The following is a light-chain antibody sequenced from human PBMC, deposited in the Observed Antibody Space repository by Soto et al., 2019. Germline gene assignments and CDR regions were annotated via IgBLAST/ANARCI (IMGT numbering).Light chain of an antibody. J-gene: IGLJ2*01. CDR1: NIGRKS. CDR2: DDS. V-gene: IGLV3-21*02. Sequence: SYELTQPPSVSVAPGQTARITCGGNNIGRKSVHWYQQKPGQAPVLVVYDDSDRPSGIPERFSGSNSGNTATLTIRRVESGDEADYYCQVWDSRSDHVVFGGGTKLNVL. CDR3: QVWDSRSDHVV.